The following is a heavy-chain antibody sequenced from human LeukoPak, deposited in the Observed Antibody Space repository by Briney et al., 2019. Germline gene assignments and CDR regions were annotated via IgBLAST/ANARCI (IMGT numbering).Heavy chain of an antibody. CDR2: IWYDGSNQ. V-gene: IGHV3-33*01. J-gene: IGHJ4*02. Sequence: GGSLRLSCAASGFTFSNHGMHWVRQAPGKGLEWVAVIWYDGSNQYYADSVTGRFTISRENSKNMVYLQMNSLGAEDTATYYCARWGDGKRFDYWGQGTLVTVSS. D-gene: IGHD2-21*02. CDR3: ARWGDGKRFDY. CDR1: GFTFSNHG.